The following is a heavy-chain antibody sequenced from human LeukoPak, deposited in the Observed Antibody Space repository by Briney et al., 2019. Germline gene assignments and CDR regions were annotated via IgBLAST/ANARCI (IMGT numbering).Heavy chain of an antibody. J-gene: IGHJ4*02. CDR3: ARHIREYRSGWYGFGY. Sequence: SETLSLTCAVSGGSISSSSYYWGWIRQPPGKGLEWIGSMYNGGSTYYNPSLKSRVTISVDMSKNQFSLKLSSVTAADTAVYYCARHIREYRSGWYGFGYWGQGTLVTVSS. CDR2: MYNGGST. V-gene: IGHV4-39*01. CDR1: GGSISSSSYY. D-gene: IGHD6-19*01.